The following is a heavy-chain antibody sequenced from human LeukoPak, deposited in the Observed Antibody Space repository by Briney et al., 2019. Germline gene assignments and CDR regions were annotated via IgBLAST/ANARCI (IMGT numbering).Heavy chain of an antibody. Sequence: SETLSPTCAVSDYSISSGYYWGWIRQPPGEGLEWIGSIYHSGSTYYNPSLKSRVTISVDTSTNQFSLELSSVTAADTALYYCARVSYDYVWGSFASWGQGTLVTVSS. CDR2: IYHSGST. J-gene: IGHJ5*02. CDR3: ARVSYDYVWGSFAS. V-gene: IGHV4-38-2*01. D-gene: IGHD3-16*01. CDR1: DYSISSGYY.